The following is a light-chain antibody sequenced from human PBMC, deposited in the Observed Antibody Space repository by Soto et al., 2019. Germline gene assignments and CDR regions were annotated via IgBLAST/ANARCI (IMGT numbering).Light chain of an antibody. J-gene: IGKJ5*01. CDR3: QQRSNWPLT. CDR1: QSVSSSY. Sequence: DIVLMQSPGTLSLSPGERATLSCTSSQSVSSSYLAWYQQIPGQAPRLLIYGASSRATGIPARFSGSGSGTDFTLTISSLEPEDVAVYYCQQRSNWPLTLCQGTRLEIK. V-gene: IGKV3D-20*02. CDR2: GAS.